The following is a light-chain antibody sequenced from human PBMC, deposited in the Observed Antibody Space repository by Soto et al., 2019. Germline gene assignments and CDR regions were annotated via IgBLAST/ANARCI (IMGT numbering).Light chain of an antibody. CDR2: KAS. CDR1: QSVSSW. J-gene: IGKJ1*01. Sequence: DIQMTQSPSTLSASVGDRVTITCRASQSVSSWLAWFQQKPGKAPKLLIYKASNLQSGVSSRFSGGGSGTEFTLTISSLQPDDFATYYCQQYKTYWTFGQGTKVDIK. CDR3: QQYKTYWT. V-gene: IGKV1-5*03.